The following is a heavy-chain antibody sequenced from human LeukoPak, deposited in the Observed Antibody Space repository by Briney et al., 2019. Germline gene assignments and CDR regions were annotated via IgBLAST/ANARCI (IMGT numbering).Heavy chain of an antibody. D-gene: IGHD6-19*01. Sequence: GGSLRLSCAASGFTFSSYGMHWVRQAPGKGLEWVAVISYDGSNKYYADSVKGRFTISRDNSKNTLYLQMNSLRAEDTAVYYCARGPGSSGWYFFLDYWGQGTLVTVSS. CDR1: GFTFSSYG. CDR2: ISYDGSNK. V-gene: IGHV3-30*03. CDR3: ARGPGSSGWYFFLDY. J-gene: IGHJ4*02.